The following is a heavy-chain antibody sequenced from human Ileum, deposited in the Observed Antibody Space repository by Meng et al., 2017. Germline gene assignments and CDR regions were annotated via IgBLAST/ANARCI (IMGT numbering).Heavy chain of an antibody. D-gene: IGHD3-10*01. J-gene: IGHJ4*02. V-gene: IGHV5-51*01. CDR3: ARVKTIRDPFDY. CDR1: GYSFTNYW. CDR2: ISPSESDV. Sequence: GESLKISCQGSGYSFTNYWVGWVRQRPGKGLEWMGIISPSESDVRYSPSFQGQVTISADKSISTACLHWSSLKASDIAMYYCARVKTIRDPFDYWGQGTLVTVSS.